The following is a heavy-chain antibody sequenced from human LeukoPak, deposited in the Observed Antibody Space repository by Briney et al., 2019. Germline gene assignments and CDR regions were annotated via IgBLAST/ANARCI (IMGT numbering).Heavy chain of an antibody. Sequence: PSETLSLTCAVYGGSFSGYYWSWIRQPPGKGLEWIGEINHSGSTNYNPSLKSRVTISVDTSKNQFSLKLSSVTAADTAVYYCAREAVVVVAAVEQCNWFDPWGQGTLVTVSS. CDR2: INHSGST. V-gene: IGHV4-34*01. CDR3: AREAVVVVAAVEQCNWFDP. D-gene: IGHD2-15*01. J-gene: IGHJ5*02. CDR1: GGSFSGYY.